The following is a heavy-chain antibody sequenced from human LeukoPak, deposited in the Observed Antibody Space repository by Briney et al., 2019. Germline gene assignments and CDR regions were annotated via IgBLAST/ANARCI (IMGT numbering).Heavy chain of an antibody. CDR1: GGSISSGGYY. J-gene: IGHJ4*02. CDR2: IYHSGST. D-gene: IGHD6-13*01. V-gene: IGHV4-30-2*01. Sequence: SETLSLTCTVSGGSISSGGYYWSWIRQPPGKGLEWIGYIYHSGSTYYNPSLKSRVTISVGRSKNQFSLKLSSVTAADTAVYYCARVPGIAAAAHFDYWGQGTLVTVSS. CDR3: ARVPGIAAAAHFDY.